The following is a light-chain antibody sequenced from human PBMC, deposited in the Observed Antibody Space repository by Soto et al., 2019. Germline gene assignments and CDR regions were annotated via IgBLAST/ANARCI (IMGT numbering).Light chain of an antibody. CDR2: LEGSGTY. CDR3: ETWDSNTRV. CDR1: SGHSSYI. J-gene: IGLJ3*02. Sequence: QSVLTQSSSAPASLGSSVKLTCTLSSGHSSYIIAWHQQQPGKAPRYLMKLEGSGTYNKRSGVPDRFSGSSSGADRYLTISNLQFEDEADYYCETWDSNTRVFGGGTKVTVL. V-gene: IGLV4-60*02.